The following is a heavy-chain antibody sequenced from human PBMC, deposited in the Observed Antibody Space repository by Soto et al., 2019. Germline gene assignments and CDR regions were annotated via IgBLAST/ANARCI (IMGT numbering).Heavy chain of an antibody. Sequence: PSVKVSCKASGGTFSSYAISWVRQAPGQGLEWMGGIIPIFGTANYAQKFQGRVTITADESTSTAYMELSSLRSEDTAVYYCARAERSYYYDSSGYYNWFDPWGQGTLVTVSS. CDR1: GGTFSSYA. D-gene: IGHD3-22*01. CDR3: ARAERSYYYDSSGYYNWFDP. CDR2: IIPIFGTA. J-gene: IGHJ5*02. V-gene: IGHV1-69*13.